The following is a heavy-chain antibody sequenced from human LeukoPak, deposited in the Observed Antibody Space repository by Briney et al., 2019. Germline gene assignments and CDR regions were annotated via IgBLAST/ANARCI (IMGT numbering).Heavy chain of an antibody. CDR2: INPSGST. D-gene: IGHD5-24*01. CDR3: AREMATTSSLDDAFDI. CDR1: GGSFSDYY. Sequence: SETLSLTCAVYGGSFSDYYWSWIRQPPGKGLEWIGEINPSGSTHYNPSLKSRITISVDTSRNQFSLKLSSVTAADSAVYYCAREMATTSSLDDAFDIWGQGTVVTVSS. J-gene: IGHJ3*02. V-gene: IGHV4-34*01.